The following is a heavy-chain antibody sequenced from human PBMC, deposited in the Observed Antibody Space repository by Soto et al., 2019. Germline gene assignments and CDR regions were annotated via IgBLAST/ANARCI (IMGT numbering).Heavy chain of an antibody. V-gene: IGHV3-48*01. J-gene: IGHJ6*02. CDR1: GFTFSTYS. CDR3: ARDGGQYRYYYYGMDV. Sequence: GGSLRLSCVASGFTFSTYSMNWVRQTPGKGLEWISYISSSSSTIYYADSVKGRFTISRDNAKSSLYLQMNSLRVEDTAVYYCARDGGQYRYYYYGMDVWGQGTTVTVSS. CDR2: ISSSSSTI. D-gene: IGHD3-16*01.